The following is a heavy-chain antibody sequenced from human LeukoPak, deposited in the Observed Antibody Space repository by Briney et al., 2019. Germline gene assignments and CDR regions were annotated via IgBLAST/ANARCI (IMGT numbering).Heavy chain of an antibody. CDR1: GFTFSSYS. CDR3: AKGNLRGPPPNIDY. Sequence: GGSLRLSCAASGFTFSSYSMNWVRQAPGKGLEWVSYISSSSSTIYYADSVKGRFTISRDNAKNSLYLQMNSLRDEDTAVYYCAKGNLRGPPPNIDYWGQGTLVTVSS. J-gene: IGHJ4*02. V-gene: IGHV3-48*02. CDR2: ISSSSSTI. D-gene: IGHD5/OR15-5a*01.